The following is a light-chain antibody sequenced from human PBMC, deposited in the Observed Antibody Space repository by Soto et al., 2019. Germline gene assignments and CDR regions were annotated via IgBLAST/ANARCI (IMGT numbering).Light chain of an antibody. CDR2: GAS. CDR3: QQYGSSPRT. Sequence: EIVLTQSPGTLSLSPGGRANLSCRASQSVSSSYLAWYQQKPGQAPRLLIYGASSRATGIPDRFSGSGSGTDFTLTISRLEPEDFAVYYCQQYGSSPRTFGQGTKVEIK. J-gene: IGKJ1*01. CDR1: QSVSSSY. V-gene: IGKV3-20*01.